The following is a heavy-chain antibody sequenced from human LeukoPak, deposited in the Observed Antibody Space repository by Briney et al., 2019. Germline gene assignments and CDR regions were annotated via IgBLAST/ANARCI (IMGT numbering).Heavy chain of an antibody. Sequence: GGSLRLSCAASGFTFSSYGMSWVRQAPGKGLEWVSTISGSGGTTHYADSVKGRFTISRDNAKNSLYLQMNSLRAEDTALYYCAREKVTADNYYYMDVWGKGTTVTVSS. V-gene: IGHV3-23*01. CDR1: GFTFSSYG. J-gene: IGHJ6*03. CDR3: AREKVTADNYYYMDV. D-gene: IGHD4-23*01. CDR2: ISGSGGTT.